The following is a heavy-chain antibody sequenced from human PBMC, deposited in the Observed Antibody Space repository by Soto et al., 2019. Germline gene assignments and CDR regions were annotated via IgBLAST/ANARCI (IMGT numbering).Heavy chain of an antibody. J-gene: IGHJ6*02. CDR1: GFTFSNYA. CDR2: ISFDGSDT. CDR3: AKGKWRERELRGAMDV. V-gene: IGHV3-30*18. Sequence: QVQLVESGGGVVQPGRSLRLSCAASGFTFSNYAMHWVRQGPGKGLEWVAVISFDGSDTYYADSVKGRFSIYGDTSTNTLYLQMNSLRPEDTAVYFCAKGKWRERELRGAMDVWGQGTTVALSS. D-gene: IGHD1-7*01.